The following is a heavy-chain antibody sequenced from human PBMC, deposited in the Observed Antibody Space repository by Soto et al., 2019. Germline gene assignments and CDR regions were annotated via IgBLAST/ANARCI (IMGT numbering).Heavy chain of an antibody. D-gene: IGHD3-10*01. Sequence: ASVKVSCKASGYTFTSYAMHWVRQAPGQRLEWMGWINAGNGNTKYSQKFQGRVTITTDTSTSTAYMELRSLRSDDTAVYYCARGVGSGSYYNQYNWFDPWGQGTLVTVSS. CDR2: INAGNGNT. J-gene: IGHJ5*02. V-gene: IGHV1-3*01. CDR3: ARGVGSGSYYNQYNWFDP. CDR1: GYTFTSYA.